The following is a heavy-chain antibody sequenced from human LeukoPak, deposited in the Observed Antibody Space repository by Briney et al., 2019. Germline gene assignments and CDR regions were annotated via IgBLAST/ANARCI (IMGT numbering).Heavy chain of an antibody. V-gene: IGHV4-59*01. CDR1: GGSISSYY. CDR2: IYYSGST. CDR3: ARAEYGQPFDP. J-gene: IGHJ5*02. Sequence: SETLSLTCTVPGGSISSYYWSWIRQPPGKGLEWIGYIYYSGSTNYNPSLKSRVTISVDTSKNQFSLKLSSVTAADTAVYYCARAEYGQPFDPWGQGTLVTVSS. D-gene: IGHD2/OR15-2a*01.